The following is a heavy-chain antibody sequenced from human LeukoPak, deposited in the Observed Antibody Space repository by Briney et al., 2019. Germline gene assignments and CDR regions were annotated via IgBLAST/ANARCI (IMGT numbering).Heavy chain of an antibody. J-gene: IGHJ6*03. D-gene: IGHD6-13*01. Sequence: ASVKVSCKASGYTFTSYDINWVRQATGQGLEWMGWMNPNSGNTGYAQKFQGRVTMTRNTSISTAYMELSSLRSEDTAVYYCARGPTAAAGFYYYYYMDVWGKGTTVTISS. CDR2: MNPNSGNT. CDR3: ARGPTAAAGFYYYYYMDV. V-gene: IGHV1-8*01. CDR1: GYTFTSYD.